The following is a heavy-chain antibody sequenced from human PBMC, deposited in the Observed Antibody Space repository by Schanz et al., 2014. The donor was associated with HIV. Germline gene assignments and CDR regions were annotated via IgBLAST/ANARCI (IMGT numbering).Heavy chain of an antibody. CDR1: GFTFSSTG. CDR3: ASTEFPYSSSSDYYYGMDV. D-gene: IGHD6-6*01. V-gene: IGHV3-30*03. J-gene: IGHJ6*02. CDR2: ISYDGSNK. Sequence: QVQLVESGGGVVQPGRSLRLSCSASGFTFSSTGMHWVRQAPGKGLEWVAIISYDGSNKDYADSVKGRFTISRDISKSTLYLQMNSLRAGDTAVYYCASTEFPYSSSSDYYYGMDVWGQGTTVTVSS.